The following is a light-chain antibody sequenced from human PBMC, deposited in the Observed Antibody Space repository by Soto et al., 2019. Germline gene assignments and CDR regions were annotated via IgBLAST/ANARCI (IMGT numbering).Light chain of an antibody. CDR2: LNSDGSH. V-gene: IGLV4-69*01. Sequence: QSVLTQSPSASASLGASVKSTCTLSSGHSSYAIAWHQQQPEKGPRYLMKLNSDGSHSKGDGIPDRFSGSSSGAERYLTISSLQSEDEADYYCQTWGTGIQVFGGETKLTVL. CDR1: SGHSSYA. CDR3: QTWGTGIQV. J-gene: IGLJ2*01.